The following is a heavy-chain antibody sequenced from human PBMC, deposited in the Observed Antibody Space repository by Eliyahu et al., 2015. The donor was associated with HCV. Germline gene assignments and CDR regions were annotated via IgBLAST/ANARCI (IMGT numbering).Heavy chain of an antibody. CDR1: GGSFTDYY. CDR3: ATSNGRGNFGPTWFDP. V-gene: IGHV4-34*01. J-gene: IGHJ5*02. D-gene: IGHD4-23*01. CDR2: FTHGGNI. Sequence: QVQLHQWGARLLKPSETLSLTCAFSGGSFTDYYWSWMRQPPGKGLEWIGQFTHGGNIYYNASFKSRAIISVDSSKNQVSLKLGSVTAADTAIYYCATSNGRGNFGPTWFDPWGQGSLVTVSS.